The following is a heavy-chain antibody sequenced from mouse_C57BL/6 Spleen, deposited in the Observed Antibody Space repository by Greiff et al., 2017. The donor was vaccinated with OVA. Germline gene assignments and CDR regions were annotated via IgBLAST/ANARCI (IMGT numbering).Heavy chain of an antibody. Sequence: EVMLVESGGGLVKPGGSLKLSCAASGFTFSDYGMHWVRQAPEKGLEWVAYISSGSSTIYYADTVKGRFTISRDNAKNTLFLQMTSLRSEDTAMYYCARGGQVYYYGAFDYWGQGTTLTVSS. CDR1: GFTFSDYG. V-gene: IGHV5-17*01. J-gene: IGHJ2*01. CDR3: ARGGQVYYYGAFDY. D-gene: IGHD1-1*01. CDR2: ISSGSSTI.